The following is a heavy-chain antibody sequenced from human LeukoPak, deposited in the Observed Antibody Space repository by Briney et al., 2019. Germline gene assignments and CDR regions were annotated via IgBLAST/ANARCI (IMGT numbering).Heavy chain of an antibody. D-gene: IGHD2-21*02. V-gene: IGHV3-21*01. CDR2: ITRGSGYT. CDR3: ASLTHCGGDCYYFDY. Sequence: GGSLKLSCAASGFSFNEYWMTWVRQAPGKGLDWVSSITRGSGYTYHADSLKGRFTISRDNAKHSLYLHMNSLRVEDTAVYYCASLTHCGGDCYYFDYWGQGTLVTVSS. J-gene: IGHJ4*02. CDR1: GFSFNEYW.